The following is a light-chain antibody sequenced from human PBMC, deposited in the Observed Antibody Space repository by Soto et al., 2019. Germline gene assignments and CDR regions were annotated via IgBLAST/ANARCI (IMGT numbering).Light chain of an antibody. CDR3: QSYDSSLSGSV. Sequence: QSVLTQPPSVSGAPGRRVTISCTGSNSNIGAPYDVYWYQQPPGTAPKLLIYGNSNRPSGVPDRFSGSKSGTSASLAITGLQAEDEADYYCQSYDSSLSGSVFGGGTKLTVL. CDR1: NSNIGAPYD. V-gene: IGLV1-40*01. J-gene: IGLJ2*01. CDR2: GNS.